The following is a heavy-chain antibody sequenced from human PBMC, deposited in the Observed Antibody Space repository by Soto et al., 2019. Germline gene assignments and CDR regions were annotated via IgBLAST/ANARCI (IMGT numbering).Heavy chain of an antibody. D-gene: IGHD3-10*01. Sequence: QVQLVQSGAEVKKPGASVKVSCKASGYTFTSYGITWVRQAPGQGLEWMGWISAYNGNTNYAQKLKGRVTMTTDTSTSTDYMELRSLRSDDTAVYYCARGVDYYGSGGPKGGYFDYWGQGTLVSVSS. CDR2: ISAYNGNT. CDR1: GYTFTSYG. CDR3: ARGVDYYGSGGPKGGYFDY. J-gene: IGHJ4*02. V-gene: IGHV1-18*01.